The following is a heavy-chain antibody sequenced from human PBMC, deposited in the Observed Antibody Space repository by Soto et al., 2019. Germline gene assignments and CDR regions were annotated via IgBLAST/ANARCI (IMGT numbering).Heavy chain of an antibody. V-gene: IGHV3-30*18. D-gene: IGHD2-15*01. Sequence: QVQLVESGGGVVQPGRSPRLSCAASGFTFSNFGMHWVRQAPGKGLEWEAAISSDGGDKYYSHSVKDRFTISRDNSKNTLFLQMNSLRVEDTAVYYCVKGSEVARQELDHWGQGILVTVSS. CDR1: GFTFSNFG. CDR2: ISSDGGDK. CDR3: VKGSEVARQELDH. J-gene: IGHJ4*02.